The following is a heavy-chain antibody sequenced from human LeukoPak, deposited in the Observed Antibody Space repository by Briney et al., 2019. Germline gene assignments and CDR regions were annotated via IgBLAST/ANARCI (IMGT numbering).Heavy chain of an antibody. J-gene: IGHJ3*02. D-gene: IGHD3-10*01. Sequence: SETLSLTCAVAGGSISCGGYSWSWIRQPPGKGLEWIGYIYHSGITYYNPSLKSRVTISVDRSKNQFSLKLSSVTAADTAVYYCARATQYYRSAFDIWGQGTMVTVSS. CDR3: ARATQYYRSAFDI. V-gene: IGHV4-30-2*01. CDR2: IYHSGIT. CDR1: GGSISCGGYS.